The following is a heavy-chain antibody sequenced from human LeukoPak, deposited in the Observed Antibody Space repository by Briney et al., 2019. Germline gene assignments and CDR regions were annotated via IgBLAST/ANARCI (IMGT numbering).Heavy chain of an antibody. CDR2: INPNSGGT. V-gene: IGHV1-2*02. CDR3: ARDGCSSSFYYYYYMDV. J-gene: IGHJ6*03. Sequence: GASVKVSCKASGYTFTGYYMHWGRHAPGQGLEWMGWINPNSGGTNYAPKFQGRVTMTRDTSISTAYMDLSRLRSDDTAVYYCARDGCSSSFYYYYYMDVWGKGTTITVSS. D-gene: IGHD6-6*01. CDR1: GYTFTGYY.